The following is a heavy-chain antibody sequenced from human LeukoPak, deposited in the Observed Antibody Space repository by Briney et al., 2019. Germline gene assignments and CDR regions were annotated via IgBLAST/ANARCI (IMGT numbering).Heavy chain of an antibody. Sequence: VSVKVSCKASGYTFTGYYMHWVRQAPGQGLEWMGWINPNSGGTNYAQKFQGRVTMTRDTSISTAYMELSRLRSDDTAVYYCARASDFWSGYYTWTYDFDYWGQGTLVTVSS. CDR3: ARASDFWSGYYTWTYDFDY. D-gene: IGHD3-3*01. CDR2: INPNSGGT. V-gene: IGHV1-2*02. J-gene: IGHJ4*02. CDR1: GYTFTGYY.